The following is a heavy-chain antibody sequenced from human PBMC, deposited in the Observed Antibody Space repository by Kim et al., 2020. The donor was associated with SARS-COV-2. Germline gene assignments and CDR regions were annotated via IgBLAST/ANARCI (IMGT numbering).Heavy chain of an antibody. Sequence: GGSLRLSCAASGFTFSSYAMHWVRQAPGKGLEWVAVISYDGSNKYYADSVKGRFTISRDNSKNTLYLQMNSLRAEDTAVYYCARDLWRYQLLSYYYGMDVWGQGTTVTVSS. V-gene: IGHV3-30-3*01. CDR2: ISYDGSNK. J-gene: IGHJ6*02. CDR3: ARDLWRYQLLSYYYGMDV. CDR1: GFTFSSYA. D-gene: IGHD2-2*01.